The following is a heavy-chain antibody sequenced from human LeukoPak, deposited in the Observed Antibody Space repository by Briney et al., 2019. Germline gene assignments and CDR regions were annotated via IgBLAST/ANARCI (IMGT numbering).Heavy chain of an antibody. CDR2: IYYSGSI. D-gene: IGHD2-2*02. J-gene: IGHJ6*02. Sequence: SETLPLTCAVSGYSISSSNWWGWIRQPPGKGLEWIGYIYYSGSIYYNPSLKSRVTMSVDTSKNQFSLKLSSVTAVDTAVYYCARTMSSSHTVYGMDVWGQGTTVTVSS. CDR1: GYSISSSNW. V-gene: IGHV4-28*05. CDR3: ARTMSSSHTVYGMDV.